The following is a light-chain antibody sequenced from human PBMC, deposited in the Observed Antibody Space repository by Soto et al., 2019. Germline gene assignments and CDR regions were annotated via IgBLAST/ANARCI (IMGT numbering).Light chain of an antibody. J-gene: IGKJ4*01. CDR3: QQYNNWPLT. CDR2: DVS. CDR1: QSVSSN. V-gene: IGKV3D-15*01. Sequence: TLSVSPGERATLSCWASQSVSSNLAWYQQKPGQAPRLLIYDVSTRATGIPTRFSGSGSGTEFTLTISSLQSEDFAAYYCQQYNNWPLTFGGGTKVDIK.